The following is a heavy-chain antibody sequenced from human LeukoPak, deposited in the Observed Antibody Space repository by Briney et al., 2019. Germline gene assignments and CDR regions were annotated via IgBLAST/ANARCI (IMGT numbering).Heavy chain of an antibody. Sequence: AGRSLRLSCAASGFTFSSYAMHWVRQAPGKGLEWVAVISYGGSNKYYADSVKGRFTISRDNSKNTLYLQMNSLRAEDTAVYYCARDRERWLQTFDYWGQGTLVTVSS. CDR2: ISYGGSNK. CDR1: GFTFSSYA. V-gene: IGHV3-30-3*01. CDR3: ARDRERWLQTFDY. J-gene: IGHJ4*02. D-gene: IGHD5-24*01.